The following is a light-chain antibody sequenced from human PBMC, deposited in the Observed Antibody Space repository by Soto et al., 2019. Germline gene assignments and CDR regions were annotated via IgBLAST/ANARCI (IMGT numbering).Light chain of an antibody. CDR1: QGIRSY. J-gene: IGKJ2*01. V-gene: IGKV1-9*01. CDR3: QQYNDWPLFT. Sequence: DIQLTQSPFFLSASVGDRVTITGRASQGIRSYLAWYQQRPGKAPELLIYGASTLRTGVASRFSGSGSGTNFPLAISGLQSEDFAVYYCQQYNDWPLFTFGQGTKLEIK. CDR2: GAS.